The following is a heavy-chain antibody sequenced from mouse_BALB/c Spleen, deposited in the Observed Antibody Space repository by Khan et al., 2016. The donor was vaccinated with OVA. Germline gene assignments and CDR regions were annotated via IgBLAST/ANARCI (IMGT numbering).Heavy chain of an antibody. J-gene: IGHJ4*01. CDR3: ARRKAEYALDY. D-gene: IGHD3-2*02. CDR2: INPRTDNT. CDR1: GYTFSSYT. V-gene: IGHV1-4*01. Sequence: QVQLQQSGAELARPGASVKMSCKASGYTFSSYTIHWVKQRPGQGLEWIGYINPRTDNTQYNQKFNDKATLTADISSSTAYMQLSSLTSEDSAVYFCARRKAEYALDYWGQGTTVTVSS.